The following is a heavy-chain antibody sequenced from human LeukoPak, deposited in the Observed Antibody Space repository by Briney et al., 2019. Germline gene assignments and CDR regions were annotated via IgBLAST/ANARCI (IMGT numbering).Heavy chain of an antibody. CDR2: IYSDGSTT. CDR3: ARGLGVRGVPDY. J-gene: IGHJ4*02. Sequence: GGSLRLSCAASGFTFSTYWMHWVRQAPGKGLVWVSRIYSDGSTTTYADSVKGRFTISRDNAKTTLYLQMNSLRAEDTAVYYCARGLGVRGVPDYWGQGPLVTVSS. D-gene: IGHD3-10*01. CDR1: GFTFSTYW. V-gene: IGHV3-74*03.